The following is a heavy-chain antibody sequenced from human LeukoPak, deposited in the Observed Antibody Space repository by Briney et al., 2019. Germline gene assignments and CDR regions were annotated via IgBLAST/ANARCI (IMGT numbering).Heavy chain of an antibody. J-gene: IGHJ4*02. V-gene: IGHV1-69*04. CDR1: GGTFSSYA. Sequence: SVKVSCKASGGTFSSYAISWVRQAPGQGLEWMGRIIPILGIANYAQKFQGRVTITADKSTSTAYMELSSLRYEDTAVYYCARTAYGSGSYVDYWGQGTLVTVSS. CDR3: ARTAYGSGSYVDY. CDR2: IIPILGIA. D-gene: IGHD3-10*01.